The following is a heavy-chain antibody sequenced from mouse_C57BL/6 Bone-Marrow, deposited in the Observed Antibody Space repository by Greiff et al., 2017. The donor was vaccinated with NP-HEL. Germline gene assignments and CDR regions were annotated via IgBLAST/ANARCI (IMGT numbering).Heavy chain of an antibody. V-gene: IGHV14-4*01. D-gene: IGHD1-1*01. CDR3: TKHYYGSSYGYAMDY. CDR2: IDPENGDT. Sequence: EVQLQQSGAELVRPGASVKLSCTASGFNIKDDYMHWVKQRPEQGLEWIGRIDPENGDTEYASKFQGKATITADTSSNTAYLQLSSLTSEDTAVYYCTKHYYGSSYGYAMDYWGQGTSVTVSS. CDR1: GFNIKDDY. J-gene: IGHJ4*01.